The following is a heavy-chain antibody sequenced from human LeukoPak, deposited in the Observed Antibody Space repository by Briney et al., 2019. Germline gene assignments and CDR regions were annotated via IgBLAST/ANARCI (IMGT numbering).Heavy chain of an antibody. CDR3: AKDLLGYYGSGSYDNWFDP. V-gene: IGHV3-23*01. D-gene: IGHD3-10*01. Sequence: GGSLRLSCAASGFNFSNYAMSWVRQAPGKGLEWVSAISGSGGSTYYADSVKGRFTISRDNSKNTLYLQMNSLRAEDTAVYYCAKDLLGYYGSGSYDNWFDPWGQGTLVTVSS. J-gene: IGHJ5*02. CDR2: ISGSGGST. CDR1: GFNFSNYA.